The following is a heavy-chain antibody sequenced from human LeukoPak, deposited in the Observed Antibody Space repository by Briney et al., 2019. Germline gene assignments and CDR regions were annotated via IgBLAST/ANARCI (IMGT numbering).Heavy chain of an antibody. D-gene: IGHD2-21*02. V-gene: IGHV3-30*03. J-gene: IGHJ4*02. CDR1: GFIFSTYG. CDR2: VSYDGRDK. Sequence: PGGALRLSCAASGFIFSTYGMHWVRQAPGKGLEWVAVVSYDGRDKYYADSVKGRFTISRDISKNTLYLQMDSLRAEDTAVYYCARDRCGGNCYTFDYWAQGTLVTVSS. CDR3: ARDRCGGNCYTFDY.